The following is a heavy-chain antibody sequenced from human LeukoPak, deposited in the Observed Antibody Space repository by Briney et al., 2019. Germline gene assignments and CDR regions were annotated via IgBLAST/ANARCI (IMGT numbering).Heavy chain of an antibody. CDR3: ARYDSRGSASTKFDY. Sequence: PSGTLSLTCAVSGYSLGKNYYWGWIRKSPGKGLEWIGRIYGRASTSYNPSLMNRVTMSVDTSKNHFSLQLTSVTAADTAVYYCARYDSRGSASTKFDYWGPGIQVTASS. CDR1: GYSLGKNYY. CDR2: IYGRAST. D-gene: IGHD3-3*01. J-gene: IGHJ4*02. V-gene: IGHV4-38-2*01.